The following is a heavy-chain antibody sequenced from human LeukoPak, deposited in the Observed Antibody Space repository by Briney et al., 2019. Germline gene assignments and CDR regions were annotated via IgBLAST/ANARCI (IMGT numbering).Heavy chain of an antibody. CDR1: GGSFSGYY. J-gene: IGHJ4*02. CDR3: ARDCSSSTCYFDH. D-gene: IGHD2-2*01. V-gene: IGHV4-34*01. Sequence: SETLSLTCAVFGGSFSGYYWSWIRQPPGKGLEWIGEINHSGSTNYNPSLKSRITISVDTSKKQFSLKLTSVTAADTAVYYCARDCSSSTCYFDHWGQGTLVTVSS. CDR2: INHSGST.